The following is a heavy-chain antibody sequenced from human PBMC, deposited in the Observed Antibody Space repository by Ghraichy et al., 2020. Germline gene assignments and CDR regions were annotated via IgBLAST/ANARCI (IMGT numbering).Heavy chain of an antibody. CDR2: ISWNSGSL. J-gene: IGHJ4*02. CDR3: AKDKTTDFWSGYYDY. Sequence: GGSLRLSCAASGFTFDDYAMHWVRQAPGKGLEWVSGISWNSGSLGYADSVKGRFTISRDNAKNSLYLQMNSLRAEDTALYYCAKDKTTDFWSGYYDYWGQGTLVTVSS. D-gene: IGHD3-3*01. V-gene: IGHV3-9*01. CDR1: GFTFDDYA.